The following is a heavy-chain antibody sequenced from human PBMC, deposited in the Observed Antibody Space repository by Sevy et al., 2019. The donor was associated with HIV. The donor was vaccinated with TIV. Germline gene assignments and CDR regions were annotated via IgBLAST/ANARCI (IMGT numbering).Heavy chain of an antibody. CDR1: GFTPSTYG. CDR2: IGYDGSNK. D-gene: IGHD2-8*01. V-gene: IGHV3-33*01. Sequence: GGSLRLSCAASGFTPSTYGMHWVRQAPGKGLEWVAVIGYDGSNKYYADSVKGRFTISRDNSKNTLFLQMDSPGAEDTAVYYCARDPRMYGDYLLAYFDSWGQGTLVTVSS. CDR3: ARDPRMYGDYLLAYFDS. J-gene: IGHJ4*02.